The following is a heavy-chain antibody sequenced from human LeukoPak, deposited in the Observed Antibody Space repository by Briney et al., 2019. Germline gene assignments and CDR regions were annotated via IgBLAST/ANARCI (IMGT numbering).Heavy chain of an antibody. CDR3: ARVTTDYGDAKYFDL. D-gene: IGHD4-17*01. V-gene: IGHV4-59*01. J-gene: IGHJ2*01. Sequence: SETLSLTCTASGGSIRSYYWSWIRQPPGKGLEWIGYIYYTGSTNYNPSLKSRVTMSVDTSKNQFSLKLSSVTVADTAVYYCARVTTDYGDAKYFDLWGRGTLVTVSS. CDR1: GGSIRSYY. CDR2: IYYTGST.